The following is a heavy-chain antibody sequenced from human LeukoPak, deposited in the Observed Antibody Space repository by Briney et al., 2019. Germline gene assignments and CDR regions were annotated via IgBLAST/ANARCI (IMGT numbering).Heavy chain of an antibody. CDR3: AKDGGYSSSWADY. D-gene: IGHD6-13*01. J-gene: IGHJ4*02. V-gene: IGHV3-9*01. CDR2: ISWNSGSI. Sequence: SLRLSCAASGFTFDDYAMHWVRQAPGKGLEWVSGISWNSGSIGYADSVKGRFTISRDNAKNSLYLQMNSLRAEDTALYYCAKDGGYSSSWADYWGQGTLVTVSS. CDR1: GFTFDDYA.